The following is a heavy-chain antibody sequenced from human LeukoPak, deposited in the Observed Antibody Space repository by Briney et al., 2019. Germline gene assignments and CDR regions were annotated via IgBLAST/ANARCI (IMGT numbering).Heavy chain of an antibody. CDR1: GFNFIDYT. CDR2: TSGSGGST. D-gene: IGHD3/OR15-3a*01. CDR3: AKVATWTYFDY. V-gene: IGHV3-23*01. Sequence: GGSLRLSCAASGFNFIDYTMHWVRQAPGKGLEWVSVTSGSGGSTNYADSVKGRFTISRDNSKNTLYLQMNSLRAEDTAVYYCAKVATWTYFDYWGQGTLVTVSS. J-gene: IGHJ4*02.